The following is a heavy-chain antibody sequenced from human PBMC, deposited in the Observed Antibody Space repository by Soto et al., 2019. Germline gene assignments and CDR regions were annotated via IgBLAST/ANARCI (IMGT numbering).Heavy chain of an antibody. Sequence: ASVKVYCKASGYIFTNYYIHWVRQAPGQGLEWMGIINLSADRTSYAQKFQGRVTITRDTSASTAYMELSSLRSEDTAVYYCARSIVVVTAADYWGKGTLVTVSS. CDR3: ARSIVVVTAADY. J-gene: IGHJ4*02. CDR1: GYIFTNYY. D-gene: IGHD2-21*02. CDR2: INLSADRT. V-gene: IGHV1-46*01.